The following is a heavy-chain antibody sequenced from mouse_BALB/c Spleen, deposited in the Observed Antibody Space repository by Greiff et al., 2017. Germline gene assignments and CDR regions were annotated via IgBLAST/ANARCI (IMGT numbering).Heavy chain of an antibody. CDR1: GFTFSSYT. D-gene: IGHD2-2*01. CDR3: TGVTNYFAMDY. V-gene: IGHV5-6-4*01. CDR2: ISSGGSYT. J-gene: IGHJ4*01. Sequence: DVMLVESGGGLVKPGGSLKLSCAASGFTFSSYTMSWVRQTPEKRLEWVATISSGGSYTYYPDSVKGRFTISRDNAKNTLYLQMSSLKSEDTAMYYCTGVTNYFAMDYWGQGTSVTVSS.